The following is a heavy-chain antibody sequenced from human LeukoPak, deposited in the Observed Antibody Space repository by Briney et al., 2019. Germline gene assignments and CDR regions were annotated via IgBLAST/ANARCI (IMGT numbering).Heavy chain of an antibody. Sequence: GGSLRLSCAVSGFTFSTFWMTWVRQAPGKGLEWVANIKQDGSEEYYVDSVKGRFTISRDNTKNSLYLQMNSLRAEDTAVYYCTRDDTVTTRVGFIDWGQGTLVTVSS. J-gene: IGHJ4*02. CDR1: GFTFSTFW. CDR3: TRDDTVTTRVGFID. D-gene: IGHD4-17*01. V-gene: IGHV3-7*01. CDR2: IKQDGSEE.